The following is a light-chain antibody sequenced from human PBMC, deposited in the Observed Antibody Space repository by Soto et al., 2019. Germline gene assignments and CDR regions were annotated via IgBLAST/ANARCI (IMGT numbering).Light chain of an antibody. J-gene: IGKJ1*01. CDR2: GAS. CDR1: QSVFSNY. CDR3: QQYGSSPRT. Sequence: IVLTQSPDTLSLSPGERATLSCRASQSVFSNYLAWYQQKPGQAPRLLIYGASNRATGIPDRFSGSGSGTDFTLSISRLGPEDFAVYYCQQYGSSPRTFGQGTKVDIK. V-gene: IGKV3-20*01.